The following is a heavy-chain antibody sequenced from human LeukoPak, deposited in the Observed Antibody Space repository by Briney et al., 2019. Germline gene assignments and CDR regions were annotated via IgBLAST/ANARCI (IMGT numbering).Heavy chain of an antibody. J-gene: IGHJ4*02. D-gene: IGHD3-22*01. CDR3: AILPASDTVYYDTSGYYRPGVH. V-gene: IGHV4-39*07. Sequence: TSETLSLTCTVSGGSISGSHYYWGWIRQPPGKGLEWIGSIYYSGSTYYNPSLKSRVSISVDTSKGQFSLKLSSLTAADTAVYYCAILPASDTVYYDTSGYYRPGVHWGQGTLVTVSS. CDR2: IYYSGST. CDR1: GGSISGSHYY.